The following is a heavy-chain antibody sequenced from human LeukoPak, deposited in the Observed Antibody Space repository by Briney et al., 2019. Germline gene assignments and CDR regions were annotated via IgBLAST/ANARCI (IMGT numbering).Heavy chain of an antibody. CDR2: MNPNSGNT. Sequence: ASVKDSCMDSLYSLTSYFISWVRPATRQGVEWMGWMNPNSGNTGYAHKLQGRLILTTHTSRRTAYMELSSRRSVDTAVYYCARGMVLGVPPDYG. J-gene: IGHJ6*01. CDR1: LYSLTSYF. V-gene: IGHV1-8*01. D-gene: IGHD3-10*01. CDR3: ARGMVLGVPPDYG.